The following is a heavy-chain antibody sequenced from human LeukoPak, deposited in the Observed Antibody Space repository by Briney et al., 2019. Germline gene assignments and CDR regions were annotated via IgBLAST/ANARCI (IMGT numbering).Heavy chain of an antibody. CDR1: GFTFNNYE. CDR2: ISSSGSST. J-gene: IGHJ4*01. D-gene: IGHD3-10*01. CDR3: AIGGVRVHFDY. V-gene: IGHV3-48*03. Sequence: GGSLRLSCVASGFTFNNYEMTWVRQAPGKGLEWVSYISSSGSSTYYADSVKGRFTLSTDNTKNSLYLQMRSPRAEVTPLYYCAIGGVRVHFDYWGQGTLVTVS.